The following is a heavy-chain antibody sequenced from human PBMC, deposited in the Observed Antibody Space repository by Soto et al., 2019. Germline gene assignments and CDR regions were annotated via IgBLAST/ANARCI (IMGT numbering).Heavy chain of an antibody. CDR2: VYYTGST. V-gene: IGHV4-39*01. CDR1: GGSVSTSSYY. Sequence: SETLSLTCTVSGGSVSTSSYYWGWIRQPPGRGLEWIGTVYYTGSTYYNPSLNNRVTISVDSSRNQFSLKLSSVTAADTALYYCAKHRDCYGHTCYSGEFDPWGQGTLVTVSS. J-gene: IGHJ5*02. D-gene: IGHD2-15*01. CDR3: AKHRDCYGHTCYSGEFDP.